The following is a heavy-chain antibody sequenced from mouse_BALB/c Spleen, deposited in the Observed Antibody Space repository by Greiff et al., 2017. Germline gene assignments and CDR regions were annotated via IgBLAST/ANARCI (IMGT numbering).Heavy chain of an antibody. D-gene: IGHD2-14*01. CDR2: INPSTGYT. CDR1: GYTFTSYW. V-gene: IGHV1-7*01. J-gene: IGHJ3*01. Sequence: QVQLQQSGAELAKPGASVKMSCKASGYTFTSYWMHWVKQRPGQGLEWIGYINPSTGYTEYNQKFKGKATLTVDKSSSTAYMQLSSLTSEDSEVYYCARSGAYRYDGFAYWGQGTLVTVSA. CDR3: ARSGAYRYDGFAY.